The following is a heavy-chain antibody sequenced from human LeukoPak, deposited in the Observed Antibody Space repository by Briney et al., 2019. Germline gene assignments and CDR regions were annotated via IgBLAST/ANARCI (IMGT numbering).Heavy chain of an antibody. CDR1: GFTFSSYS. CDR3: ARDLPSYIQSTEFDY. V-gene: IGHV3-21*01. J-gene: IGHJ4*02. D-gene: IGHD5-24*01. CDR2: ISSSSNYI. Sequence: AGGFLRLSCAASGFTFSSYSMNWVRQAPGKGLEWVSSISSSSNYIYYADSVKGRFTISRDNAKNSLYLQMNSLRAEDTAVYYCARDLPSYIQSTEFDYWGQGTLVTVSS.